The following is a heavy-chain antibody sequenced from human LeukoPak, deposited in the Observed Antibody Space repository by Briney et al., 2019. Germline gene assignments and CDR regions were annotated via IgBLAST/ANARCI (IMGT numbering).Heavy chain of an antibody. V-gene: IGHV4-30-2*01. CDR1: GGSISSGGYY. D-gene: IGHD3-3*01. CDR2: IYHSGST. Sequence: PSETLSLTCTVSGGSISSGGYYWSWIRQPPGKGLEWIGYIYHSGSTYYNPSLKSRVTISVDRSKNQFSLKLSSVTAADTAVYYCARGDFGFLEWADYYYYMDVWGKGTTVTVSS. CDR3: ARGDFGFLEWADYYYYMDV. J-gene: IGHJ6*03.